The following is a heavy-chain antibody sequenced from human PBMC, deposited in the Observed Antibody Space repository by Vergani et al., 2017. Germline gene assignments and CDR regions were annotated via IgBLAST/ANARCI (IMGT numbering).Heavy chain of an antibody. CDR3: ATEDYSTSYHH. CDR1: GGSFSGYY. CDR2: INHSGTT. D-gene: IGHD2/OR15-2a*01. Sequence: QVRLQESGPGLVKPSETLSLTCAVYGGSFSGYYWSWIRQPPGKGLEWIGEINHSGTTTYNPSLKSRVTLSVDSSKNQFSLNLNSVPAADTAVYYCATEDYSTSYHHWGQGTLVTVSP. V-gene: IGHV4-34*09. J-gene: IGHJ5*02.